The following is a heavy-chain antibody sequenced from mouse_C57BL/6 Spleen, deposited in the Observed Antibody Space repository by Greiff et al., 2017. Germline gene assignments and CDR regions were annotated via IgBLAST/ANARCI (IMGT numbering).Heavy chain of an antibody. Sequence: QVQLKESGPGILQPSQTLSLTCSFSGFSLSTFGMGVGWIRQPSGKGLEWLAHIWWDDDKYYNPALKSRLTISKDTSKNQVFLKIANVDTADTATDYCARMECLRFDFDYWGQGTTLTVSS. J-gene: IGHJ2*01. CDR2: IWWDDDK. CDR1: GFSLSTFGMG. CDR3: ARMECLRFDFDY. V-gene: IGHV8-8*01. D-gene: IGHD1-1*01.